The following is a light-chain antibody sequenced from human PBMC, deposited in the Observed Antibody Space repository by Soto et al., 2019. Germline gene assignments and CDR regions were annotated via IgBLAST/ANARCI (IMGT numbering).Light chain of an antibody. J-gene: IGLJ2*01. CDR2: EVS. V-gene: IGLV2-14*01. CDR1: SSDVGGHNY. CDR3: SSYTSTYTLDVV. Sequence: QSALTQPASVSGSPGQSITISCTGTSSDVGGHNYVSWYQQHPGKAPKLMIYEVSNRPSGVSNRFSGSKSGNTASLTISGLQTEDEADYYCSSYTSTYTLDVVFGGGTKLTVL.